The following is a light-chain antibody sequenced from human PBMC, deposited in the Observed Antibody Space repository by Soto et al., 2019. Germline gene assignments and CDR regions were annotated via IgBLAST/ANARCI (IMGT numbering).Light chain of an antibody. Sequence: DIQMTQSPSTLSASVGHRVTITCRAGQRGSSWLAWYQQKPGESSNLLIYRASTLQTGVPSRFSASGSGTEFNLTISSLQPDDFATYYCQQYLTYARTFGQGTRVEI. J-gene: IGKJ1*01. CDR3: QQYLTYART. V-gene: IGKV1-5*03. CDR2: RAS. CDR1: QRGSSW.